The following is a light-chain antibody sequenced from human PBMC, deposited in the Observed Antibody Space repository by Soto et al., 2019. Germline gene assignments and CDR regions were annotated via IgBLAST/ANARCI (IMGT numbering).Light chain of an antibody. CDR3: QQYGGSHRR. CDR2: GAS. Sequence: EIVLTQFPDTLYLSPGERATLSCRASQSLSSNSLAWYQQKRGQAPRLLIHGASSRATGIPDRFSGSESGTVFTLTISRLEPEDFAVYYCQQYGGSHRRFGQGTKVDIK. V-gene: IGKV3-20*01. CDR1: QSLSSNS. J-gene: IGKJ1*01.